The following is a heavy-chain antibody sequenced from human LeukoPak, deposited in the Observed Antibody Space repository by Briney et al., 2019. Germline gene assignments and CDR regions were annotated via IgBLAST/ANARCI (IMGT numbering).Heavy chain of an antibody. CDR1: RFTVSSNY. D-gene: IGHD4-17*01. CDR3: ARGSFDYGDYGGLDY. CDR2: IYSGGST. J-gene: IGHJ4*02. V-gene: IGHV3-53*01. Sequence: PGGSLRLSCAASRFTVSSNYMSWVRQAPGKGLEWVSVIYSGGSTYYADSVKGRFTISRDNSKNTLYLQMNSLRAEDTAVYYCARGSFDYGDYGGLDYWGQGTLVTVSS.